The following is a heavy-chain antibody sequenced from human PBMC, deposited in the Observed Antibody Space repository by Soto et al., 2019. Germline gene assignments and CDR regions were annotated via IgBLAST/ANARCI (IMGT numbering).Heavy chain of an antibody. CDR1: GDSVSGKSAA. V-gene: IGHV6-1*01. CDR3: ARKPNSRGWTNAFDV. Sequence: PSQALSLTCAISGDSVSGKSAAWNWIRQSPSRGLEWLGRTYYRSKWYNEYAVSVESRITINPDTSKNQFSLRLDSVTAEDTAVYYCARKPNSRGWTNAFDVWGQGTMVTVSS. CDR2: TYYRSKWYN. D-gene: IGHD6-19*01. J-gene: IGHJ3*01.